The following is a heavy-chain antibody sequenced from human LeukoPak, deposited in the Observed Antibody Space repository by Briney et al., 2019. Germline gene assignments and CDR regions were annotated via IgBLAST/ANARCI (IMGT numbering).Heavy chain of an antibody. Sequence: GASMKVSCKASGYSFASYAMNWVRQAPGQGLEWMGWINTNTGNPTYAQGFTGRFVFSLDTSVSTAYLQISSLKAEDTAVYYCARDFVSSWSFYWGQGTLVTVSS. CDR2: INTNTGNP. J-gene: IGHJ4*02. V-gene: IGHV7-4-1*02. CDR1: GYSFASYA. D-gene: IGHD6-13*01. CDR3: ARDFVSSWSFY.